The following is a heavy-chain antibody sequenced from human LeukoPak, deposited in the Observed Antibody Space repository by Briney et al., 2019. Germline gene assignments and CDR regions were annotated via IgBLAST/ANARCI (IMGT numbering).Heavy chain of an antibody. D-gene: IGHD6-25*01. J-gene: IGHJ4*02. V-gene: IGHV4-59*01. CDR2: MYYSGST. Sequence: PSETLSLTCTVSGGSMSSYYWTWIRQTPGKGLEWIGYMYYSGSTNCNPSLKSRVTISVDTSKNQFSLKLRSVTAADTAAYFCARARHRAAVDHWGQGTLVTVSS. CDR3: ARARHRAAVDH. CDR1: GGSMSSYY.